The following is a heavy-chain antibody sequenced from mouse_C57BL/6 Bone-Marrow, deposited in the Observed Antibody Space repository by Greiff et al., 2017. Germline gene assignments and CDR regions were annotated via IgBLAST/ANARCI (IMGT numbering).Heavy chain of an antibody. Sequence: QFQLQQSGAELVRPGPSVKLSCKASGYAFTNYLITWVKQRPGQGLEWIGVINPGSGGTNDNEKFKGKATLTADKSSSTAYMQLRSLTSEDSAVYDCARSRDCDSWFAYWGQGNRVTVSA. D-gene: IGHD2-13*01. CDR1: GYAFTNYL. CDR2: INPGSGGT. V-gene: IGHV1-54*01. CDR3: ARSRDCDSWFAY. J-gene: IGHJ3*01.